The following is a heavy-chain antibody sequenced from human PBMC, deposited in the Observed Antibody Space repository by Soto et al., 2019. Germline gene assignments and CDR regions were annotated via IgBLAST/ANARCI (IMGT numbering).Heavy chain of an antibody. V-gene: IGHV4-59*08. CDR3: ARXGFGPLHGLVDV. CDR1: GGSISSYY. Sequence: QVQLQESGPGLVKPSETLSLSCTVSGGSISSYYWSWFRQSPGKRMEWIGYVHHSWGSSYNPSLQSRVAISLDTSKSQFSLKVTSVTAXXXXVXXXARXGFGPLHGLVDVWGQGTTVTVSS. D-gene: IGHD3-10*01. CDR2: VHHSWGS. J-gene: IGHJ6*02.